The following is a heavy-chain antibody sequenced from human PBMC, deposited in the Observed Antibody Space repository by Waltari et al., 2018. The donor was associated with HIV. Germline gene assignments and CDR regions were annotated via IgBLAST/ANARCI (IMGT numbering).Heavy chain of an antibody. CDR3: TTDGDLYFDY. Sequence: EVQLVESGGGLVKPGGSRRLSCAASGFTFSNARLSWVSQAAGKGLEWDGLIKSKTYGGTRDYAAPVKGICTISRDESKNTLYLQMNSLKTEDTAVYYCTTDGDLYFDYGGQGTLVTVSS. V-gene: IGHV3-15*01. D-gene: IGHD7-27*01. CDR2: IKSKTYGGTR. J-gene: IGHJ4*02. CDR1: GFTFSNAR.